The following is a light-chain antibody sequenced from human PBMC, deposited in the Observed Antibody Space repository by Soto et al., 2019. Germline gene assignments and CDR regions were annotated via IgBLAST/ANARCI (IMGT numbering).Light chain of an antibody. Sequence: ETVLTQSPATLSLSPGERATLSCRASQSVHTYLAWYQQKAGQAPRLLIYDASNRATGIPARFSGSGSGTDFTLTISRLEPEDCAVYYCQQRSNWPPYTFGQGTKPEIK. V-gene: IGKV3-11*01. CDR1: QSVHTY. CDR2: DAS. CDR3: QQRSNWPPYT. J-gene: IGKJ2*01.